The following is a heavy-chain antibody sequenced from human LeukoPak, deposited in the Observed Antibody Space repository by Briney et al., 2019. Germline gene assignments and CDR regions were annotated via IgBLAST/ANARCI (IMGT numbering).Heavy chain of an antibody. CDR1: GGTFSSYA. CDR3: ARGMGMATIAGYYYYYYMDV. V-gene: IGHV1-69*05. J-gene: IGHJ6*03. CDR2: IIPIFGTA. D-gene: IGHD5-24*01. Sequence: ASVKVSCTASGGTFSSYAISWVRQAPGQGLEWMGGIIPIFGTANYAQKFQGRVTITTDESTSTAYMELSSLRSEDTAVYYCARGMGMATIAGYYYYYYMDVWGKGTTVTVSS.